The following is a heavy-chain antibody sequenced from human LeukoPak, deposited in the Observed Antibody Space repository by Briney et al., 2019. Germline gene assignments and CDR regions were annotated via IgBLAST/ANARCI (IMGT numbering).Heavy chain of an antibody. CDR1: GYSFTSYW. J-gene: IGHJ3*02. CDR3: ARHQYYYDSSGYYPSDAFDI. Sequence: GESLKISCKGSGYSFTSYWIGWVRQMPGKGLEWMGIIYPGDSDTRYSPSFQGQVTISADKSISTAYLQWSSLKASDTAMYYCARHQYYYDSSGYYPSDAFDIWGQGTMVTVSS. D-gene: IGHD3-22*01. V-gene: IGHV5-51*01. CDR2: IYPGDSDT.